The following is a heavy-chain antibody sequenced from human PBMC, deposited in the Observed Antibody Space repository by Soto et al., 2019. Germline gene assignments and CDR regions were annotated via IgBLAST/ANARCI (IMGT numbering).Heavy chain of an antibody. J-gene: IGHJ3*02. Sequence: GGSLRLSCAASGFPFSDYYMSWIRQAPGKGLEWVSYISSSGSTIYYADSVKGRFTISRDNAKNSLYLQMNSLRAEDTAVYYCARESYGRIHPDAFDIWGQGTMVTVSS. CDR3: ARESYGRIHPDAFDI. V-gene: IGHV3-11*01. D-gene: IGHD5-18*01. CDR2: ISSSGSTI. CDR1: GFPFSDYY.